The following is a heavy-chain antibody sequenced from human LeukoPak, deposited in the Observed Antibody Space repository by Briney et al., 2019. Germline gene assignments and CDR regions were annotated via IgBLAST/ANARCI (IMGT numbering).Heavy chain of an antibody. CDR3: ARVKKLMPEFEF. J-gene: IGHJ4*02. Sequence: GASVKVSCKSSGYTFIDYYIHWVRQAPGQGLEWMGWINPNSGATKYAQKFQGRVSMTRDTSINTAYMDLTNLRSDDTAIFYCARVKKLMPEFEFWGQGILVTVSS. CDR2: INPNSGAT. D-gene: IGHD2-2*01. V-gene: IGHV1-2*02. CDR1: GYTFIDYY.